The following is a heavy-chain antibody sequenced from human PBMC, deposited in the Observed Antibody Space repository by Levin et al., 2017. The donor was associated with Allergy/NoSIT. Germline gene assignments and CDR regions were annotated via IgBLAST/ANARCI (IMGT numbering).Heavy chain of an antibody. CDR3: AKDIVVVPADKRVSYYYGMDV. J-gene: IGHJ6*02. CDR2: ISYDGSNK. D-gene: IGHD2-2*01. V-gene: IGHV3-30*18. CDR1: GFTFSSYG. Sequence: GESLKISCAASGFTFSSYGMHWVRQAPGKGLEWVAVISYDGSNKYYADSVKGRFTISRDNSKNTLYLQMNSLRAEDTAVYYCAKDIVVVPADKRVSYYYGMDVWGQGTTVTVSS.